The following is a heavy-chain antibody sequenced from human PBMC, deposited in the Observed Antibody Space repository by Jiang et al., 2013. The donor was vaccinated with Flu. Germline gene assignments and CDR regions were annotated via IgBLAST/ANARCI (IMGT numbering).Heavy chain of an antibody. V-gene: IGHV4-38-2*02. D-gene: IGHD3-16*01. J-gene: IGHJ3*02. CDR2: IYHSGST. CDR3: ARDHLVEDAFDI. CDR1: GYSISSGYY. Sequence: LLKPSETLSLTCAVSGYSISSGYYWGWIRQPPGKGLEWIGSIYHSGSTYYNPSLKSRVTISVDTSKNQFSLKLSSVTAADTAVYYCARDHLVEDAFDIWGQGTMVTVSS.